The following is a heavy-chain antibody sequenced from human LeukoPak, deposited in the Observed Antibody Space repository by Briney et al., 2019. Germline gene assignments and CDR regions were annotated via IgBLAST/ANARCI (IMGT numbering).Heavy chain of an antibody. Sequence: GGSLRLSCAASGFTFSSYWVHWVRQAPGKGLVWVSRINSDGSSTSYADSVKGRFTISRDNAKNTLYLQMNSLRAEDTTVYYCARDPLSLAVIYWGQGTLVTVSS. V-gene: IGHV3-74*01. CDR3: ARDPLSLAVIY. J-gene: IGHJ4*02. D-gene: IGHD6-19*01. CDR1: GFTFSSYW. CDR2: INSDGSST.